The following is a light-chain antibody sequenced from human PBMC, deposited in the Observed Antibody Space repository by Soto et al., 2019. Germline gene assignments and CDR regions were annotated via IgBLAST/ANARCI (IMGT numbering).Light chain of an antibody. CDR3: LLSYGGARPV. V-gene: IGLV7-46*01. CDR1: TGAVTSGHY. Sequence: QAVVTQEPSLTVSPGGTVTLTCGSSTGAVTSGHYPYWFQQKPGQAPRTLIYDTSNKHSWTPARFSGSLLGGKAALTLSGPQPVDEAEYYVLLSYGGARPVFGGGTKLTVL. J-gene: IGLJ2*01. CDR2: DTS.